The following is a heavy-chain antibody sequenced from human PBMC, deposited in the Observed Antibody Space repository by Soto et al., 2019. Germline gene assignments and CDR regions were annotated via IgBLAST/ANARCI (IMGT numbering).Heavy chain of an antibody. J-gene: IGHJ6*02. D-gene: IGHD2-15*01. CDR2: ISISSSPI. CDR3: ARGCGGGCFSAYGMDV. CDR1: GFTFSSYS. Sequence: GGSLRLSCGASGFTFSSYSINWVRQAPGTGLEWVAYISISSSPIYYADSVKGRFTLSRDNAKNSLYLQMNSLRDEDTAAYYCARGCGGGCFSAYGMDVWGQGTTVTVSS. V-gene: IGHV3-48*02.